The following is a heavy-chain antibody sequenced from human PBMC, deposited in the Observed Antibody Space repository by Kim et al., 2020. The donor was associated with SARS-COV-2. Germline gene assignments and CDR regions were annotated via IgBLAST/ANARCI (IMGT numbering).Heavy chain of an antibody. CDR3: AHFGFDWPLSL. CDR2: ISDDGSFT. CDR1: GFIFSHYW. Sequence: GGSLRLSCEGSGFIFSHYWMHWVRQAPGKGPVWVSRISDDGSFTGYADSVKGRFTISRDNAKNTLYLQMNSLRAEDTAVYYCAHFGFDWPLSLWGQGTLVTVSS. V-gene: IGHV3-74*01. D-gene: IGHD3-9*01. J-gene: IGHJ4*02.